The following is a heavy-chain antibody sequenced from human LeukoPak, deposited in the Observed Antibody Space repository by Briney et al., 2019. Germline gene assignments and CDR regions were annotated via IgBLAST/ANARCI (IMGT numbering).Heavy chain of an antibody. J-gene: IGHJ3*02. CDR2: VYYSGST. V-gene: IGHV4-39*01. D-gene: IGHD3-16*01. CDR3: ARRRLPRPDVFDI. Sequence: SETLSLTCTVTGGSISSSGYYWGWIRQPPGKGLEWIGSVYYSGSTYYNPSLKSRITISVDTSKNQFSLELSSVTSADTAVYYCARRRLPRPDVFDIWGRGTMVTVSS. CDR1: GGSISSSGYY.